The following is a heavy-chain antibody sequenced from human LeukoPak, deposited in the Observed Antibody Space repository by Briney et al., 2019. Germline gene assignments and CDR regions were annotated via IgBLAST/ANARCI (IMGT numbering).Heavy chain of an antibody. V-gene: IGHV4-61*02. CDR2: IYTSGST. CDR3: ARVYSFYYMDV. D-gene: IGHD4-11*01. CDR1: GGSISSGSYY. Sequence: SQTLSLTCTVSGGSISSGSYYWSWIRQPAGKGLEWIGRIYTSGSTNYNPSLKSRVTISVDTSKNQFSLKLSSVTAADTAVYYCARVYSFYYMDVWGKGTTVTVSS. J-gene: IGHJ6*03.